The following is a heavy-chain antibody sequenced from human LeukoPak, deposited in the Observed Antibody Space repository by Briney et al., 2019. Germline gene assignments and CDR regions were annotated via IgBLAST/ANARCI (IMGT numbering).Heavy chain of an antibody. CDR2: IYTSGST. J-gene: IGHJ6*03. D-gene: IGHD3-9*01. CDR1: GGSISSGNYY. CDR3: ARGRHNYDILTGYPRRNYYYYMDV. Sequence: PSQTLSLTCTVSGGSISSGNYYWSWIRQPAGKGLEWIGRIYTSGSTNYNPSLKSRVTISVDTSKNQFSLKLSSVTAADTAVYYCARGRHNYDILTGYPRRNYYYYMDVWGKGTTVTVSS. V-gene: IGHV4-61*02.